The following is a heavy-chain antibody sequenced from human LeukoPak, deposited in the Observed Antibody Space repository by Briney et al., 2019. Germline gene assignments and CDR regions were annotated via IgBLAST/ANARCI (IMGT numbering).Heavy chain of an antibody. CDR2: MNPNSGNT. Sequence: ASVKVSCKASGYTFTSYDINWVRQATGQGLEWMGWMNPNSGNTGYAQKFQGRVTITRNTSISTAYMELSSLRSEDTAVYYCARGFGDSQSMDVWGKGTTVTVSS. V-gene: IGHV1-8*03. CDR3: ARGFGDSQSMDV. D-gene: IGHD2-21*01. CDR1: GYTFTSYD. J-gene: IGHJ6*04.